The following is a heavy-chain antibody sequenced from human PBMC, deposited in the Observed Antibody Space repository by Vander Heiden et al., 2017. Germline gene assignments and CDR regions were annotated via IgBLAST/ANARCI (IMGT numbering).Heavy chain of an antibody. V-gene: IGHV4-34*12. Sequence: QVQLQQWGAGLLNPSETLSLTCAVYGGSFSDDYYWSWISQPPGKGLEWIGEIIHSGRANLNPSLKSRVTISLDTSKNHFSLKLTSVTAADTAVYYCARIRSGYQPWDAFDTWGQGTMVIVSS. D-gene: IGHD5-12*01. CDR2: IIHSGRA. CDR3: ARIRSGYQPWDAFDT. CDR1: GGSFSDDYY. J-gene: IGHJ3*02.